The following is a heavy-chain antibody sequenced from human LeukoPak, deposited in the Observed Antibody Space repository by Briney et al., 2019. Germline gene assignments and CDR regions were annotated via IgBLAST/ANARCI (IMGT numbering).Heavy chain of an antibody. CDR1: GFTFNNCD. V-gene: IGHV3-30*02. Sequence: PGGSLRLSCAASGFTFNNCDMHWVRQAPGKGLEWVAFIRYDGSSKYYADSVKGRFTISRDNAKNSLYLQMNSLRAEDTAVYYCARVGLLWFGESDYWGQGTLVTVSS. D-gene: IGHD3-10*01. CDR3: ARVGLLWFGESDY. J-gene: IGHJ4*02. CDR2: IRYDGSSK.